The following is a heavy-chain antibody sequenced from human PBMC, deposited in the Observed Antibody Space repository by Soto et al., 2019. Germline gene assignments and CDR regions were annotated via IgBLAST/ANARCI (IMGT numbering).Heavy chain of an antibody. V-gene: IGHV1-8*01. J-gene: IGHJ4*02. CDR2: MNPNSGNT. Sequence: KVYWKGFGYALSVYVSNWRRQATGQGLEWMGWMNPNSGNTGYAQKFQGRVTMTRNTSISTAYMELSSLRSEDTAVYYCSSEDVTTGLVWGPGSLVTVSS. CDR1: GYALSVYV. D-gene: IGHD4-17*01. CDR3: SSEDVTTGLV.